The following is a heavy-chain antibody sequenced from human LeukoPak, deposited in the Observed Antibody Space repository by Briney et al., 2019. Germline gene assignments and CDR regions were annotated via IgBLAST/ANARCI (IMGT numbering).Heavy chain of an antibody. V-gene: IGHV3-74*01. CDR2: IDSDGTTT. Sequence: GGSLRLSCAASGFTFSSFWMHWVRQAPGKGLVWVSRIDSDGTTTAYADSVKGRFTISRDNARNTLYLQLNSLTVADTAVYFCVRSHWGDFDNRGQGNQVTVCS. CDR3: VRSHWGDFDN. CDR1: GFTFSSFW. D-gene: IGHD3-16*01. J-gene: IGHJ4*02.